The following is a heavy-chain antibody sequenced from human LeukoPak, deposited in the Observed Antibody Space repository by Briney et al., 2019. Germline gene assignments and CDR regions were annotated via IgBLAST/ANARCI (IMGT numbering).Heavy chain of an antibody. J-gene: IGHJ4*02. CDR3: ATGAGYYDSSGYYFDY. Sequence: ASVKVSCKVSGDTLTELSMHWVRQAPGKGLEWMGGFDPEDGETIYAQKFQGRVTMTEDTSTDTAYMELSSLRSEDTAVYYCATGAGYYDSSGYYFDYWGQGTLVTASS. CDR1: GDTLTELS. V-gene: IGHV1-24*01. D-gene: IGHD3-22*01. CDR2: FDPEDGET.